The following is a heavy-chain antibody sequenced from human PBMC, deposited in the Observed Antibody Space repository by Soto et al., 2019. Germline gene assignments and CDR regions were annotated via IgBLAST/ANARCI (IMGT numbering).Heavy chain of an antibody. CDR2: IWYDGSNK. J-gene: IGHJ4*02. CDR1: GFTFSSYG. D-gene: IGHD6-13*01. Sequence: TGGSLRLSCAASGFTFSSYGMHWVRQAPGKGLEWVAVIWYDGSNKYYADSVKGRFTISRDNSKNTLYLQMNSLRAEDTAVYYCARGRRQQLASPLDYWGQGTLVTVSS. V-gene: IGHV3-33*01. CDR3: ARGRRQQLASPLDY.